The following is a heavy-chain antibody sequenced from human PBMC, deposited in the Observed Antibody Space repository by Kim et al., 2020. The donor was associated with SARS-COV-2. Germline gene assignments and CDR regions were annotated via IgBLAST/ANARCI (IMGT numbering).Heavy chain of an antibody. Sequence: GSLRLSCTASGFTFGDEAMRWVRQAPVKVLVWVGFISSKAYGGTTEYAASVKGNFTISRDDSKSIAYLQMNSLKTEDTALYYCTRYSYGPFDYWGNGTLATFPA. CDR3: TRYSYGPFDY. CDR1: GFTFGDEA. CDR2: ISSKAYGGTT. V-gene: IGHV3-49*04. D-gene: IGHD5-18*01. J-gene: IGHJ4*01.